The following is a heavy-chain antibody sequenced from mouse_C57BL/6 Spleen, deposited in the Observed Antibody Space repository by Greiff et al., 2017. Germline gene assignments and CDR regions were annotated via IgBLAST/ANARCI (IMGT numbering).Heavy chain of an antibody. Sequence: QVQLQQSGAELVRPGASVKLSCKASGYTFTDDYINWVKQRPGQGLEWIARIYPGSGNTYYNEKFKGKATLTAEKSSSTAYMLLSSLTAEDSAVYFCARGGGSMVTTRTWFAYWGQGTLVTVSA. D-gene: IGHD2-2*01. CDR2: IYPGSGNT. V-gene: IGHV1-76*01. J-gene: IGHJ3*01. CDR1: GYTFTDDY. CDR3: ARGGGSMVTTRTWFAY.